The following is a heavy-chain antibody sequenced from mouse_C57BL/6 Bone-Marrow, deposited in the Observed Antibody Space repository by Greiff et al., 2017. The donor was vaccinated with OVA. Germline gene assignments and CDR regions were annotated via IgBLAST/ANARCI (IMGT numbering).Heavy chain of an antibody. D-gene: IGHD1-1*01. CDR3: ATYYYGFFDY. Sequence: EVQLQQSGPGLVKPSPSLSLTCSVTGYSITSGYFWNWIRQFPGNKLEWMGYISYDGSNNYNPSLKNRISITRDTAKNQFFLKLNSVTTEDTATYYCATYYYGFFDYWGQGTTLTVSS. CDR1: GYSITSGYF. V-gene: IGHV3-6*01. CDR2: ISYDGSN. J-gene: IGHJ2*01.